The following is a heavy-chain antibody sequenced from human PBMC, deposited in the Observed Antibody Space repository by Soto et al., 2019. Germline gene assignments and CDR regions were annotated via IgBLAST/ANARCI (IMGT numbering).Heavy chain of an antibody. CDR2: IKYSGTT. CDR1: GGSISSSRCH. D-gene: IGHD1-26*01. CDR3: ARQGLTGSYYDAFDI. V-gene: IGHV4-39*01. Sequence: ETLSLTCTVSGGSISSSRCHWGWIRQPPGKGLEWIASIKYSGTTFYNPSLKSRVTLSVDTSKNQFALKLSSVTAAETAVYYCARQGLTGSYYDAFDIWGQGTMVTVSS. J-gene: IGHJ3*02.